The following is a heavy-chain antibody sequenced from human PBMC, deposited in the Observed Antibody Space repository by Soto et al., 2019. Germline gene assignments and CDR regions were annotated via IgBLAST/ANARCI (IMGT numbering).Heavy chain of an antibody. D-gene: IGHD2-15*01. J-gene: IGHJ5*02. CDR2: VHYSGNT. CDR3: ARQDRVVAEGRWFDP. Sequence: SETLSLTCTVSGYSISSGYHWAWIRQPPGKGLEWLGSVHYSGNTYYNPSLKSRLTISVDKSKNQFSLNLSSVTAADTAVYYCARQDRVVAEGRWFDPWGQGTLVTVSS. V-gene: IGHV4-38-2*02. CDR1: GYSISSGYH.